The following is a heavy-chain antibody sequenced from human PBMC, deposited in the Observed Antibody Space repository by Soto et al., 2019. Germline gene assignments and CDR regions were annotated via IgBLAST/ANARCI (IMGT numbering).Heavy chain of an antibody. D-gene: IGHD1-7*01. CDR3: VKAMGLELWNYYYGMDV. Sequence: EVQLVESGGGLVQPGRSLRLSCAASGFTFDDYAMHWVRQPPGKGLEWVSGINWISGSIAYADSVKGRFTISRDNAKSSLYLQMNSLRPEDTALYYCVKAMGLELWNYYYGMDVWGQGTTVTVSS. V-gene: IGHV3-9*01. CDR1: GFTFDDYA. J-gene: IGHJ6*02. CDR2: INWISGSI.